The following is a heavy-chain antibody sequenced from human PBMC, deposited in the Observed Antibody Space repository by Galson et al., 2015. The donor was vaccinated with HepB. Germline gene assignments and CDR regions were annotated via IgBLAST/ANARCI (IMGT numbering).Heavy chain of an antibody. J-gene: IGHJ6*03. Sequence: SLRLSCAASGFTFSSYRMSWVRQAPGKGLEWVANIKQDGSEKYYVDSVKGRFTISRDNAKNSLYLQMNSLRAEDTAVYYCARDKKRGYCSGGSCYSFYYYYMDVWGKGTTVTVSS. D-gene: IGHD2-15*01. CDR3: ARDKKRGYCSGGSCYSFYYYYMDV. CDR1: GFTFSSYR. V-gene: IGHV3-7*01. CDR2: IKQDGSEK.